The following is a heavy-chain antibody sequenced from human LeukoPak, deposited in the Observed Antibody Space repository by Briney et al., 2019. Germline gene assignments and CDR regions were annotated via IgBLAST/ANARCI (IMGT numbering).Heavy chain of an antibody. D-gene: IGHD6-13*01. CDR1: GYSFSTFG. J-gene: IGHJ3*02. Sequence: ASVKVSCKASGYSFSTFGITWVRQAPGQGLEWMGWINVYSGSTHYAQNLQGRVTMTTDTSTSTAYMELRSLRSDDTAVYYCARDKQQLVLDAFDIWGQGTMVTVSS. CDR2: INVYSGST. CDR3: ARDKQQLVLDAFDI. V-gene: IGHV1-18*04.